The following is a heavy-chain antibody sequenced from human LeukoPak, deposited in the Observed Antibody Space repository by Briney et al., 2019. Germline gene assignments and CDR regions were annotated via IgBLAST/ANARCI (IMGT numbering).Heavy chain of an antibody. V-gene: IGHV1-8*01. Sequence: ASVKVSCKASGYTFTSYDINWVRQATGQGLEWMGWMNPNSGNTGYAQKFQGRVTMTRNTSISTAYMELSSLRSEDTAVYYCARVPVLLWFGELFSPPDYWGQGTLVTVSS. J-gene: IGHJ4*02. CDR1: GYTFTSYD. CDR3: ARVPVLLWFGELFSPPDY. D-gene: IGHD3-10*01. CDR2: MNPNSGNT.